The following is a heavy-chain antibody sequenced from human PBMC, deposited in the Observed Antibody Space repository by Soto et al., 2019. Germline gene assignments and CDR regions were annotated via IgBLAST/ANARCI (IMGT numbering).Heavy chain of an antibody. CDR3: ARESPAYCSSTSCPTTNSDY. V-gene: IGHV4-31*03. Sequence: SETLSLTCTVSDGSISSGGYYWSWIRQHPGKGMEWIGYIYYSGSTYYNPSLKSRVTISVDTSKNQFSLKLSSVTAADTAVYYCARESPAYCSSTSCPTTNSDYWGQGTLVTVSS. D-gene: IGHD2-2*01. J-gene: IGHJ4*02. CDR2: IYYSGST. CDR1: DGSISSGGYY.